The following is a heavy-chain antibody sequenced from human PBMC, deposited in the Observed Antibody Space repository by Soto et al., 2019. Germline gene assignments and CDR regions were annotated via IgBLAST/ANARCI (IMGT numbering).Heavy chain of an antibody. CDR3: ATNHDDISGRTPLLFDS. CDR1: GDSIGTGGYY. J-gene: IGHJ4*02. Sequence: QVQLQESGPGLVKPSQTLSLTCTVSGDSIGTGGYYWDWIRQHPGKGPEWIGYIHYSGNTYYNPSLMSRLTMSLHTSKNQFSLHLSSVTAADTAVYYCATNHDDISGRTPLLFDSWGQGTLVTVSS. V-gene: IGHV4-31*03. D-gene: IGHD3-22*01. CDR2: IHYSGNT.